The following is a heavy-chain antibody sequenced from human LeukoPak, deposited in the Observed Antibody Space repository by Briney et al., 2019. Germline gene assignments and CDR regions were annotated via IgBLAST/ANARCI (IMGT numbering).Heavy chain of an antibody. V-gene: IGHV3-9*01. D-gene: IGHD2-2*02. Sequence: GRSLRLSCAASGFTFDDYAMHWVRQAPGKGLEWVSGISWNSGSIGYADSVKGRFTISRDNAKNSPYLQMNSLRAEDTALYYCAKGPAAIRYYYYYMDVWGKGTTVTVSS. CDR2: ISWNSGSI. CDR1: GFTFDDYA. CDR3: AKGPAAIRYYYYYMDV. J-gene: IGHJ6*03.